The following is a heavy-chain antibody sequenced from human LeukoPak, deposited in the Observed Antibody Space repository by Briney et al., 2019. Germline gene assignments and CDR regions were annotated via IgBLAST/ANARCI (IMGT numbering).Heavy chain of an antibody. CDR1: GGSISSSSYY. J-gene: IGHJ5*02. V-gene: IGHV4-39*01. CDR2: IYYSGST. CDR3: ARQDYDFWSGYFSNWFDP. D-gene: IGHD3-3*01. Sequence: SETLSLTCTVSGGSISSSSYYWGWIRQPPGKGLEWIGSIYYSGSTYYNPSLKSRVTISVDTSKNQFSLKLSSVSAADTAVYYCARQDYDFWSGYFSNWFDPWGQGTLVTVSS.